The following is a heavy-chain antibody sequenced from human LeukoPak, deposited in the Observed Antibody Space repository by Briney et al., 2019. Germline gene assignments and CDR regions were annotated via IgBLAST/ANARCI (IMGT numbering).Heavy chain of an antibody. CDR3: ARGVYWSLDY. Sequence: GGSLRLSCAISGFIFNTNGMNWVRQSPGKGLEWLATIAGGDESTYYADSVKGRFAISRDNSKNTVFLHMNSLRVEDTAVYCCARGVYWSLDYWGQGTLVTVSS. D-gene: IGHD1-1*01. CDR2: IAGGDEST. V-gene: IGHV3-23*01. J-gene: IGHJ4*02. CDR1: GFIFNTNG.